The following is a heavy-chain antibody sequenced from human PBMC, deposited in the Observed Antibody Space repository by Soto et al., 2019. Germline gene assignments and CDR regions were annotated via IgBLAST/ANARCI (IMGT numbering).Heavy chain of an antibody. Sequence: QAPGKGLEWVSSISSSSTYIYYADSVKGRFTISRDNSKNTLYLQMNSLRAEDTAVYYCAKRSSSSTFDYWGQGTLVTVSS. CDR3: AKRSSSSTFDY. J-gene: IGHJ4*02. D-gene: IGHD6-6*01. V-gene: IGHV3-21*04. CDR2: ISSSSTYI.